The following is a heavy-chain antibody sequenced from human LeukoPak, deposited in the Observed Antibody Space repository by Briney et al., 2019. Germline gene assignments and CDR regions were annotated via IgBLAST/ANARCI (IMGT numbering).Heavy chain of an antibody. D-gene: IGHD2-2*01. CDR2: MYNSGST. V-gene: IGHV4-59*01. CDR1: GGSIRSYY. CDR3: ARLGGPAAVDY. Sequence: SETLYLTCTVSGGSIRSYYWSWIRQPPGRGLEWIGYMYNSGSTYYNPSLKSRVTISGDTSKNQFSLKLTSVTAADTAVYYCARLGGPAAVDYWGQGTLVTVSS. J-gene: IGHJ4*02.